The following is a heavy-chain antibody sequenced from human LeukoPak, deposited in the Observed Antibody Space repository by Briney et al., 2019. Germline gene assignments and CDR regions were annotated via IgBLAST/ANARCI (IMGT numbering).Heavy chain of an antibody. CDR1: GYSFTSYR. CDR3: ARLGKQWLVLRPYFHYYGMDV. V-gene: IGHV5-51*01. Sequence: GESLKISCKGSGYSFTSYRIGWVRQMPGKGLEWMGIIYPGDSDTRYSPSFQGQVTISADKSISTAYLQWSSLKASDTAMYYCARLGKQWLVLRPYFHYYGMDVWGQGTTVTVSS. CDR2: IYPGDSDT. J-gene: IGHJ6*02. D-gene: IGHD6-19*01.